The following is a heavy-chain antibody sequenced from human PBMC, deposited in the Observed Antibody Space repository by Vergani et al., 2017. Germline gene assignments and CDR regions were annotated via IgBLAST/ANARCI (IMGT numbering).Heavy chain of an antibody. CDR1: GFTFSDYY. CDR3: ARAFFEGAFDI. Sequence: QVQLVESGGGLVKPGGSLRLSCAASGFTFSDYYMSWIRHAPGKGLEWLSYITSSGTTIYYADSVKGRFTISRDNAENSLYLQMNSLRAEDTAVYYCARAFFEGAFDIWGQGTTVTVSS. D-gene: IGHD2/OR15-2a*01. CDR2: ITSSGTTI. J-gene: IGHJ3*02. V-gene: IGHV3-11*04.